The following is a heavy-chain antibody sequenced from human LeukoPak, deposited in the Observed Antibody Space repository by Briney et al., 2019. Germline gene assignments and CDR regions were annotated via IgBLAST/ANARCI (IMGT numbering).Heavy chain of an antibody. J-gene: IGHJ4*02. V-gene: IGHV1-69*06. D-gene: IGHD3-10*01. CDR2: IIPIFGTA. Sequence: SVKVSCKASGGTFSSYAISWVRQAPGQGLEWMGRIIPIFGTANYAQKFQGRVTITADKSTSTAYMELSSLRSEDTAVYYCARGSVVRGVIITSGFDYWGQGTWSPSPQ. CDR3: ARGSVVRGVIITSGFDY. CDR1: GGTFSSYA.